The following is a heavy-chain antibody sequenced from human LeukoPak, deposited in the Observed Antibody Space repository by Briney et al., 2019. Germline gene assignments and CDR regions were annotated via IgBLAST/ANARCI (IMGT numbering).Heavy chain of an antibody. CDR3: ATSYSNEYYYYGMDV. Sequence: ASVNVSCKASGYTFTSYAMHWVRQAPGQRLEWMGWINAGNGNTKYSQKFQGRVTITRDTSASTAYMELSSLRSEDTAVYYCATSYSNEYYYYGMDVWGQGTTVTVSS. J-gene: IGHJ6*02. CDR2: INAGNGNT. V-gene: IGHV1-3*01. D-gene: IGHD4-11*01. CDR1: GYTFTSYA.